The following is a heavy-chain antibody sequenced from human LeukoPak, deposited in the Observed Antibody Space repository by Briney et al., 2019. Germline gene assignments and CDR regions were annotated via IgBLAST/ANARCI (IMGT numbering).Heavy chain of an antibody. CDR1: GGSISNGDYY. CDR3: ARGPGVIFGVVIMGSYFDY. J-gene: IGHJ4*02. Sequence: KPSQTLSLTCSVSGGSISNGDYYWSWIRQPPGKGLEWIGEINHSGSTNYNPSLKSRVTISVDTSKNQFSLKLSSVTAADTAVYYCARGPGVIFGVVIMGSYFDYWGQGTLVTVSS. V-gene: IGHV4-30-4*01. D-gene: IGHD3-3*01. CDR2: INHSGST.